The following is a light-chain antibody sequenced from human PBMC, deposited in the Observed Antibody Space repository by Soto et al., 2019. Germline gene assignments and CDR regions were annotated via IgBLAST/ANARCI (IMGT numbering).Light chain of an antibody. J-gene: IGLJ1*01. V-gene: IGLV1-40*01. Sequence: VLTQPPSVSGAPGQRVTISCTGSSSNIGAGYDVHWYQQLPGTAPKLLTYSNSNRPSGVPDRFSGSKSGSSASLAITGLQDEDEADYYCQSYDSSLSSYVFGSGTKVTVL. CDR3: QSYDSSLSSYV. CDR1: SSNIGAGYD. CDR2: SNS.